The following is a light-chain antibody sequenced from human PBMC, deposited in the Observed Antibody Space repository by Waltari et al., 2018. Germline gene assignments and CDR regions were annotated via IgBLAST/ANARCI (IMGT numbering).Light chain of an antibody. Sequence: VRTQSPLFLLVTLGKPASISCRSGQRLVHSGGNTYLSWFQQRPGQSPMRLIYKIFSRAEWFPDRFTGSGSDTEFTLRFSRVEADDVGTYYCMQGTDWPHTFGPGTKVDI. J-gene: IGKJ3*01. CDR3: MQGTDWPHT. V-gene: IGKV2-30*02. CDR1: QRLVHSGGNTY. CDR2: KIF.